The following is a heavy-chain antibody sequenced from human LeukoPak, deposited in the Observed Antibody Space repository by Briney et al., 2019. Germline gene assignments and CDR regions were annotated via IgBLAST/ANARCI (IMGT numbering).Heavy chain of an antibody. CDR3: ARDMGGVVGATTAFDI. CDR2: IKQDGSEK. CDR1: GLTFSSHW. V-gene: IGHV3-7*03. D-gene: IGHD1-26*01. J-gene: IGHJ3*02. Sequence: GGSLRLSCEGSGLTFSSHWMTWVRQAPGKGLEWVANIKQDGSEKYYVDSLRGRFTISRDNAKNSLYLQMNSLRAEDTAVYYCARDMGGVVGATTAFDIWGQGTMVTVSS.